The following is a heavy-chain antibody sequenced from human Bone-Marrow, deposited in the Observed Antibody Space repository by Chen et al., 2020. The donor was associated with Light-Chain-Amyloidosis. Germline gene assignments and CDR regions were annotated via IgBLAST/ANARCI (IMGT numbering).Heavy chain of an antibody. CDR2: IDPKSGDT. Sequence: QVQLVQSGSEVKKPGASVTVSCRASGYTFPGYYIHWVRQAPGQGLEWMGRIDPKSGDTNYAQKFQGRVTMTGDATITAAHMELTNLRYDDTAVYYCATAPSYWYGDWGQGTLVTVSS. J-gene: IGHJ4*02. CDR3: ATAPSYWYGD. D-gene: IGHD3-10*01. V-gene: IGHV1-2*06. CDR1: GYTFPGYY.